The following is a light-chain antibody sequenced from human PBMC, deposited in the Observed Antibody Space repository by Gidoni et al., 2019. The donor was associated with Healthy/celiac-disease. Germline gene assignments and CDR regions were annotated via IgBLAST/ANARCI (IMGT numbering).Light chain of an antibody. J-gene: IGKJ1*01. CDR1: QSVLYSSNNKNY. Sequence: DIVMTQSPDSLAVSLGARATINGKSSQSVLYSSNNKNYLAWYQQKPGQPPKLLIYWASTRESGVPDRFSGSGSGTDFTLTISSLQAEDVAVYYCQQYYSTPRTFGQGTKVEIK. CDR3: QQYYSTPRT. V-gene: IGKV4-1*01. CDR2: WAS.